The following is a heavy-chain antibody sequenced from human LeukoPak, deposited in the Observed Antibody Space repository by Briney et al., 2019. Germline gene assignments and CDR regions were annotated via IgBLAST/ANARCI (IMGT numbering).Heavy chain of an antibody. CDR1: GFTFSSFG. V-gene: IGHV3-33*01. Sequence: GGSLRLSCAASGFTFSSFGMHWVRQSQGKGLEWVAVIWYDGSTKVYADSVKGRFTSSRDNSRNTLYLQVNSLRAEDTAVYYCARDRYSSMWSVFEYWGQGALVTVSS. D-gene: IGHD6-13*01. CDR3: ARDRYSSMWSVFEY. CDR2: IWYDGSTK. J-gene: IGHJ4*02.